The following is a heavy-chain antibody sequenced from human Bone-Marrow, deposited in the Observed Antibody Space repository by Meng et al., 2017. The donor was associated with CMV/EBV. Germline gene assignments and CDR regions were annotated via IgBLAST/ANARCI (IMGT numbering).Heavy chain of an antibody. CDR1: FTSYG. Sequence: FTSYGISWVRQAPGQGLEWMGWISAYNGNTNYAQKLQGRVTMTTDTSTSTAYMELRSLRSDDTAVYYCARDSKYYDILTGYDFWDSTPWGQGTLVTVSS. J-gene: IGHJ5*02. V-gene: IGHV1-18*01. D-gene: IGHD3-9*01. CDR3: ARDSKYYDILTGYDFWDSTP. CDR2: ISAYNGNT.